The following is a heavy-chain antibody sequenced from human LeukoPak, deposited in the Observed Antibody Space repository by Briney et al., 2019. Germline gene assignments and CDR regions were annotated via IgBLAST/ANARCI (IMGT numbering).Heavy chain of an antibody. CDR3: ARRGDSRGYYSD. CDR2: VKQDGNER. CDR1: GFTFSSHW. J-gene: IGHJ1*01. Sequence: GGSLRLSCAASGFTFSSHWMTWVRQAPGKGLEWVANVKQDGNERYYVDSLKGRFTISRDNAKNSLYLEMNSLRVEDTAVYYCARRGDSRGYYSDWGQGTLVTVSS. V-gene: IGHV3-7*03. D-gene: IGHD3-22*01.